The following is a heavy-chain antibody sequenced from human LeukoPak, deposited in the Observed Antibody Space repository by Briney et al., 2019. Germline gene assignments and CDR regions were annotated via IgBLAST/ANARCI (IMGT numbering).Heavy chain of an antibody. Sequence: ASVKVSCKASGYSFTTYDINWVRQAAGQGLEWMGWMNPNSGNTGNAQKFQGRVTMTRNTSISTAYMELTSLTSEDTAVYFCARVAAPGNRRLNFWGQGTLVTVSS. CDR3: ARVAAPGNRRLNF. V-gene: IGHV1-8*01. CDR2: MNPNSGNT. CDR1: GYSFTTYD. J-gene: IGHJ4*02. D-gene: IGHD6-13*01.